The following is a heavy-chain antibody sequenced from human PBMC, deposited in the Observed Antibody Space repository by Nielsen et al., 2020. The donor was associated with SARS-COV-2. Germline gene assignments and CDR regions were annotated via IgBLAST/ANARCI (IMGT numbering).Heavy chain of an antibody. Sequence: WIRQPPGKGLEWVSAITAGGGTTFYADSVKGRFTISRQNSKNTLYLQMNSLRAEDTAVYYCARDKDDSSGYYYYYYYYGMDVWGQGTTVTVSS. D-gene: IGHD3-22*01. J-gene: IGHJ6*02. CDR3: ARDKDDSSGYYYYYYYYGMDV. V-gene: IGHV3-23*01. CDR2: ITAGGGTT.